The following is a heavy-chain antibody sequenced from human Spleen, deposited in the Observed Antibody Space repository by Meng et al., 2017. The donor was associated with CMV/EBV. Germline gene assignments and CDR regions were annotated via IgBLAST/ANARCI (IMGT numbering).Heavy chain of an antibody. CDR3: AGGWGRGGGYFDY. Sequence: TAPVPTLRFRGYPGRPPAPEQGLGWVDLSAPSNGNQNYAQELRGKGPMTTTTSTTKGTLELGSVRPADTAVYYCAGGWGRGGGYFDYWGQGTLVTVSS. CDR1: VPTLRFRG. CDR2: SAPSNGNQ. J-gene: IGHJ4*02. D-gene: IGHD3-16*01. V-gene: IGHV1-18*01.